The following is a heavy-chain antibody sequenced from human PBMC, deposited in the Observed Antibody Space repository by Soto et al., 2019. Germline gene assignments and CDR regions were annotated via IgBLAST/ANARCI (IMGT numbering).Heavy chain of an antibody. D-gene: IGHD3-3*02. V-gene: IGHV4-39*02. CDR3: AREKLAGRGSFHY. Sequence: SETLSLTCTVSGVSISNSSYYCGWILRPPGKGLERLGTIYYSGITYYNPSLKSRVTISVDTSKNQFSLKLTYVNAADTAMYYCAREKLAGRGSFHYRGQGTLVTVSS. CDR2: IYYSGIT. CDR1: GVSISNSSYY. J-gene: IGHJ4*02.